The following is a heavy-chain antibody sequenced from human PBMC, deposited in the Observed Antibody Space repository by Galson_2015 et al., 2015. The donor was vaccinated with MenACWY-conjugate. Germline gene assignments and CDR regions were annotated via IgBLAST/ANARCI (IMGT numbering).Heavy chain of an antibody. CDR3: ARGTLAVAGTDY. Sequence: SLRLSCAASGLTFSSNAMNWVRQAPGKGLEWVSGIGTGGGTYYADSVKGRFTISRDNSKNMVYLQMSSLRAEDTAIYYCARGTLAVAGTDYWGQGTLVTVSS. V-gene: IGHV3-23*01. D-gene: IGHD6-19*01. J-gene: IGHJ4*02. CDR2: IGTGGGT. CDR1: GLTFSSNA.